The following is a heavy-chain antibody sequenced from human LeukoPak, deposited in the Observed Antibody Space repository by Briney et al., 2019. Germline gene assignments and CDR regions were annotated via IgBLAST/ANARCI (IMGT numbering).Heavy chain of an antibody. CDR2: INSDGSSA. J-gene: IGHJ4*02. D-gene: IGHD4-23*01. CDR1: GFTFSSSA. Sequence: GGSLRLSCAASGFTFSSSAMSWVRQAPGKGLVWVSRINSDGSSASYADSVKGRFTISRDNAKNTLYLQMNSLRAEDTAVYYCARHLTYGGWNSWGQGTLVTVSS. CDR3: ARHLTYGGWNS. V-gene: IGHV3-74*01.